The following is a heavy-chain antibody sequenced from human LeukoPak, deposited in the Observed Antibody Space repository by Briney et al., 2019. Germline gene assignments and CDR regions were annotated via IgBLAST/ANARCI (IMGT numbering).Heavy chain of an antibody. CDR3: ARVYSSRGVDAFDI. CDR1: GGSISSYY. D-gene: IGHD3-10*01. V-gene: IGHV4-59*01. CDR2: IYYSGST. Sequence: SETLSLTCTVSGGSISSYYWSWIRQPPGKGLEWIGYIYYSGSTNYNPSLKSRVTISVDTSKNQSSLKLSSVTAADTAVYYCARVYSSRGVDAFDIWGQGTMVTVSS. J-gene: IGHJ3*02.